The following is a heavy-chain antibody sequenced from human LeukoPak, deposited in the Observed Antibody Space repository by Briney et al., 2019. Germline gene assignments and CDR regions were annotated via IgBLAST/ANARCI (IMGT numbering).Heavy chain of an antibody. CDR1: GYTFTDYY. D-gene: IGHD6-13*01. CDR2: INPNTGGA. Sequence: GASVKVSCKASGYTFTDYYMLWVRQAPGQGFEWMGWINPNTGGANYAQKFQDRVTMTRDTSISTVYMELSGLRSDDTAVYYCARGGATAAGGDYWGQGTLVTVSS. V-gene: IGHV1-2*02. CDR3: ARGGATAAGGDY. J-gene: IGHJ4*02.